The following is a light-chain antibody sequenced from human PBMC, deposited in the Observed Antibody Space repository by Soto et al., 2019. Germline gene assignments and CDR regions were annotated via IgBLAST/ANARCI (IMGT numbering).Light chain of an antibody. V-gene: IGLV2-14*03. CDR2: DVS. CDR1: SSDVGNYNY. Sequence: QSAPTQPASMSGSPGQSIAISCTGTSSDVGNYNYVSWYQQYPGKAPRVLIYDVSKRPSGVSDRFSGSKSGNTASLTISGLQAEDEADYYCNSYTISSTYVFGSGTKVTVL. CDR3: NSYTISSTYV. J-gene: IGLJ1*01.